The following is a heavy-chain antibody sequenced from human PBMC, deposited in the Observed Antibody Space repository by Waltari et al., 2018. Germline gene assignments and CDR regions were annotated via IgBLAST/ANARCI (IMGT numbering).Heavy chain of an antibody. CDR2: IRHPGNT. J-gene: IGHJ5*02. V-gene: IGHV4-34*01. CDR3: TRGGNYDFWSHSPFVDP. D-gene: IGHD3-3*01. Sequence: QVQLQQWGAGLLKPSETLSLTCSVSGASFSSYYWGWVRHVPGKGLEWIGQIRHPGNTNYNPSLQSRVAISIDTSRNQFSLRVFSVTAADTGLYFCTRGGNYDFWSHSPFVDPWGQGTQVSVSP. CDR1: GASFSSYY.